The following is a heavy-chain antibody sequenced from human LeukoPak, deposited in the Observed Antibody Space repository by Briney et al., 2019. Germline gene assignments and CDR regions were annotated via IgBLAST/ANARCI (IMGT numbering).Heavy chain of an antibody. CDR2: ISAYNGNT. CDR3: ARGSPTMIVVVNDY. D-gene: IGHD3-22*01. J-gene: IGHJ4*02. CDR1: GYTFTSYG. Sequence: ASVKVSCKASGYTFTSYGISWVRQAPGQGLEWMGWISAYNGNTNYAQKLQGRVTMTTDTSTGTAYMELRSLRSDDTAVYYCARGSPTMIVVVNDYWGQGTLVTVSS. V-gene: IGHV1-18*01.